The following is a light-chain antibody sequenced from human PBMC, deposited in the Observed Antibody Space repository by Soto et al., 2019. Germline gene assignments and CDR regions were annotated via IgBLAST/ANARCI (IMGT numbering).Light chain of an antibody. CDR3: QQYNNYPRT. CDR2: DAS. Sequence: DIQMTQSPSSLSASVGNRVTITCRASQSISTYLNWYQKKPGKAPKFLIYDASTLESGVPSRFSGSGSGTEFTLTISSLQPDDFATYYCQQYNNYPRTFGQGTKVDIK. CDR1: QSISTY. J-gene: IGKJ1*01. V-gene: IGKV1-5*01.